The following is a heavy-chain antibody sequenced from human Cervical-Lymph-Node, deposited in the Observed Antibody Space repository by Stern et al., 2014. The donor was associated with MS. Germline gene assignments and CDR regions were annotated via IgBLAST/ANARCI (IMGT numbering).Heavy chain of an antibody. V-gene: IGHV3-21*01. D-gene: IGHD5/OR15-5a*01. Sequence: EDQLVESGGGLVKPGGSLRLSCAASGFTFSSYSMNWVRQAPGKGLEWVSSISSSSSYIYYADSVKGRFTISRDNAKNSLYLQMNSLRAEDTAVYYCARALKVYVDAFDIWGQGTMVTVSS. CDR3: ARALKVYVDAFDI. CDR2: ISSSSSYI. J-gene: IGHJ3*02. CDR1: GFTFSSYS.